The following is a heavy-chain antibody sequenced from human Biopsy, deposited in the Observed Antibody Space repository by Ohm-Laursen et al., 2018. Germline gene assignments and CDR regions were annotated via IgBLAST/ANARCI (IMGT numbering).Heavy chain of an antibody. V-gene: IGHV4-59*12. Sequence: PSQTLSLTCAVSGGPIDSYYWSWIRQPPGKALEWIGYIYFTGRTSYNPSLKSRVTMSVNTSKKQFSLRLSSVTAADTAVYYCANAGYNPDWNFDLWGRGTRVTVSS. J-gene: IGHJ2*01. D-gene: IGHD5-24*01. CDR3: ANAGYNPDWNFDL. CDR2: IYFTGRT. CDR1: GGPIDSYY.